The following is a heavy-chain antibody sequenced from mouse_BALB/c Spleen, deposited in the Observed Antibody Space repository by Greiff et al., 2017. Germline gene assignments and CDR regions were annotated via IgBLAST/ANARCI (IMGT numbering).Heavy chain of an antibody. CDR1: GYSFTSGYI. CDR3: ARSRPTGTAFDY. J-gene: IGHJ2*01. V-gene: IGHV3-1*02. CDR2: IHYSGST. D-gene: IGHD4-1*02. Sequence: EVQLQQSGPDLVKPSQSLSLTCTVTGYSFTSGYIWYWIRQLPGNQLEWMGYIHYSGSTNYNPSLKSRISITRDTSKNQFFLQLNSVTTEDTATYYCARSRPTGTAFDYWGQGTTLTVSA.